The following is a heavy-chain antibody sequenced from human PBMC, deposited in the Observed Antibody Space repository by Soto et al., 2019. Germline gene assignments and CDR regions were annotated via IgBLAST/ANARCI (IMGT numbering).Heavy chain of an antibody. Sequence: QVQLLQSGAEVKNPGASVKVSCKASGYTFTSLDINWMRQAPGQGFEWMGWMSPKTGNTGYAQKFQDRVTMTWNIATSTAYMDLSSLTSEDTAVYYCARGVAAGVDFWGQGTLVTVSS. CDR2: MSPKTGNT. D-gene: IGHD2-15*01. V-gene: IGHV1-8*01. J-gene: IGHJ4*02. CDR3: ARGVAAGVDF. CDR1: GYTFTSLD.